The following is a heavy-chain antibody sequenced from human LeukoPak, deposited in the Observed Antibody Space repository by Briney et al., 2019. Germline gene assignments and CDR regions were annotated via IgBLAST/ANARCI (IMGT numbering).Heavy chain of an antibody. CDR2: IIPIFGTA. Sequence: GASVKVSCKASGGTFSSYAISWVRQAPGQGLEWMGGIIPIFGTANYAQKFQGRVTMTRDTSTSTVYMELKSLRSEDTAIYYCARDGTPEYDHIWGRPQLYWGQGTLVIVSS. D-gene: IGHD3-16*01. CDR1: GGTFSSYA. V-gene: IGHV1-69*05. CDR3: ARDGTPEYDHIWGRPQLY. J-gene: IGHJ4*02.